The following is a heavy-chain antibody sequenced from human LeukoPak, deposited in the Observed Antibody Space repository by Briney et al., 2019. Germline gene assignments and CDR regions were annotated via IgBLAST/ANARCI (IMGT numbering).Heavy chain of an antibody. D-gene: IGHD3-3*01. Sequence: PSQTLSLTCTVSGGSISSGGYYWSWIRQHPGKGLEWIGYIYYSGSTYYNPSLKSRVTISVDTSKNQFSLKLSSVTAADTAVYYCARASYDFWSGYFAWFDPWGQGTLVTVSS. CDR1: GGSISSGGYY. J-gene: IGHJ5*02. CDR3: ARASYDFWSGYFAWFDP. CDR2: IYYSGST. V-gene: IGHV4-31*03.